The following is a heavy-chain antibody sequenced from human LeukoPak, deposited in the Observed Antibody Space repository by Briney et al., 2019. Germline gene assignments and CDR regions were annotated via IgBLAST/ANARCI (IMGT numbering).Heavy chain of an antibody. CDR2: INHSGCT. Sequence: SDTVSLTCAVYGGSFSGYYWSWVRQPPGKGLEWIGEINHSGCTNYNTYLKRRGTTSVDTSKNHFSLKVSSVNIADTAVYYCARVGCSSTSCYPGAFDIWGQGTMVTVSS. CDR1: GGSFSGYY. D-gene: IGHD2-2*01. J-gene: IGHJ3*02. V-gene: IGHV4-34*01. CDR3: ARVGCSSTSCYPGAFDI.